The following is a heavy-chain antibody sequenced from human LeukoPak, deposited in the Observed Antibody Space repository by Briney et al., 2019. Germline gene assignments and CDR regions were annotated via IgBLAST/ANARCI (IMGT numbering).Heavy chain of an antibody. J-gene: IGHJ4*02. CDR1: GYTLTELS. CDR3: ATDFPALGGSGNYDYVWGSYRSMYY. CDR2: FDPEDGET. D-gene: IGHD3-16*02. Sequence: ASVKVSCKVSGYTLTELSMHWVRQAPGKGLEWMGGFDPEDGETIYAQKFQGRVTMTEDTSTDTAYMELSSLRSEDTAVYYCATDFPALGGSGNYDYVWGSYRSMYYWGQGTLVTVSS. V-gene: IGHV1-24*01.